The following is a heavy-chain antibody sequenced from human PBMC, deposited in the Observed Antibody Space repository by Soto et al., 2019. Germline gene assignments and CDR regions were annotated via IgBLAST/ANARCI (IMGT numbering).Heavy chain of an antibody. V-gene: IGHV4-31*03. J-gene: IGHJ4*01. CDR3: ARGVLH. CDR2: ISYSGST. Sequence: QVQLQESGPGLVQPSQTLSLTCTVSGGSISSGGYYWSWIRQHPGTGLEGIGHISYSGSTYYNTSFKSRVTISVESSRNQFSLIVNSVTAAATAVYYCARGVLHWGQGTLVTVSS. CDR1: GGSISSGGYY.